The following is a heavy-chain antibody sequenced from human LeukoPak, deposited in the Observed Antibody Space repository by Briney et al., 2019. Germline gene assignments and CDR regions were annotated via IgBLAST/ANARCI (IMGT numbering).Heavy chain of an antibody. D-gene: IGHD3-3*01. Sequence: GGSLRLSCAASGFTFSIYAMSWVRQAPGKGLEWVSGVTGSGSAGSTYYADSVKGRFTISRDNSKNTLYLQMNSLRAEDTAVYYCAKSFGYYVDDGFDIWGQGTMVTVSS. CDR1: GFTFSIYA. J-gene: IGHJ3*02. CDR2: VTGSGSAGST. CDR3: AKSFGYYVDDGFDI. V-gene: IGHV3-23*01.